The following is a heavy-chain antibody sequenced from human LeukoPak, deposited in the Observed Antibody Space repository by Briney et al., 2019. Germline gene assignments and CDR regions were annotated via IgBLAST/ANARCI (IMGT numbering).Heavy chain of an antibody. CDR2: ISAYNGNT. J-gene: IGHJ3*02. CDR1: GYTFTSYG. D-gene: IGHD4-17*01. V-gene: IGHV1-18*01. CDR3: ARKYGDYPYDAFDI. Sequence: ASVKVSCKASGYTFTSYGISWVRQAPGQGLEWMGWISAYNGNTNYAQKLQGRVTMTTDTSTSTAYMELRSLRSDDTAVYYCARKYGDYPYDAFDIWGQGTMVTVSS.